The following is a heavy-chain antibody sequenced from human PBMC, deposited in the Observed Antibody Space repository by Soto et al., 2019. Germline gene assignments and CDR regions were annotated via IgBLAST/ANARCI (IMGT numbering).Heavy chain of an antibody. D-gene: IGHD2-21*02. V-gene: IGHV4-61*01. CDR2: IYYSGST. CDR3: ARGPVAVTAKNCFDT. Sequence: SETLSLTCTVSGGSVSSGSYYWSWIRQPPGKGLEWIGYIYYSGSTNYNPSLKSRVTISVDTSKNQFSLKLSSVTAADTAVYYCARGPVAVTAKNCFDTWGQGTLVTVSS. J-gene: IGHJ5*02. CDR1: GGSVSSGSYY.